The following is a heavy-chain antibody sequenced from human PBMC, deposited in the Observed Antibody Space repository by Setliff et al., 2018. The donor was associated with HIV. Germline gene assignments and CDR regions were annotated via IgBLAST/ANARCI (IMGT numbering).Heavy chain of an antibody. D-gene: IGHD5-12*01. CDR3: VKDEKVSTGRFQVRFFDY. V-gene: IGHV3-43D*03. CDR1: GFTFNDYA. Sequence: GGSLRLSCAASGFTFNDYAMHWVRQTPGKGLEWVSLISWDGGSTSYADSVKGRLTISRDNSKNSLYLQMNSLRAEDTALYYCVKDEKVSTGRFQVRFFDYWGQGTLVTVSS. J-gene: IGHJ4*02. CDR2: ISWDGGST.